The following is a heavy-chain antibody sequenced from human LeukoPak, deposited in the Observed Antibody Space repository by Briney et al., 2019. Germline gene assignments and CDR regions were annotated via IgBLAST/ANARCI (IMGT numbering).Heavy chain of an antibody. V-gene: IGHV3-23*01. CDR2: VSGSGGST. D-gene: IGHD2-15*01. Sequence: GGSLRLSCAASGFTFSSYAMSWVRQAPGKGLEWVSAVSGSGGSTYYADSVKGRFTISRDNSKNTLYLQMNSLRAEDTAVYYCAKTVVVAATSGWFDPWGQGTLVTVSS. CDR1: GFTFSSYA. J-gene: IGHJ5*02. CDR3: AKTVVVAATSGWFDP.